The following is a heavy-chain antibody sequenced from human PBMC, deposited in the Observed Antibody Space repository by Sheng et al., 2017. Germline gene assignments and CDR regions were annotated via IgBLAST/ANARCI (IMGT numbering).Heavy chain of an antibody. V-gene: IGHV1-69*01. Sequence: QVQLVQSGAEVKKPGSSVKVSCKASGGTFSSYAISWVRQAPGQGLEWMGGDHPYLWYSKLRTEVPGRESRLPRTESTSTAYMELSSLRSEDTAVYYCATVGAVVQPYYYYYGMDVWAKGPTVTGLL. D-gene: IGHD1-1*01. CDR1: GGTFSSYA. CDR2: HPYLWYS. J-gene: IGHJ6*04. CDR3: ATVGAVVQPYYYYYGMDV.